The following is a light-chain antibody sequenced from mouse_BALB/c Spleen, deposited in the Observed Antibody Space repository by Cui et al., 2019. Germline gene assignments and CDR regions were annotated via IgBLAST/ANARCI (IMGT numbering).Light chain of an antibody. V-gene: IGKV17-121*01. CDR3: LQRDNLHRT. CDR2: EGK. Sequence: EPTVTQSPASLSMAMGEKVAIRCITSADIDEDMNWYQQKPGGPPKLLISEGKAHRPGVASRFSSSSYGTDFVFTIDNMLSEDVADDYCLQRDNLHRTFGAGTKLEMK. CDR1: ADIDED. J-gene: IGKJ5*01.